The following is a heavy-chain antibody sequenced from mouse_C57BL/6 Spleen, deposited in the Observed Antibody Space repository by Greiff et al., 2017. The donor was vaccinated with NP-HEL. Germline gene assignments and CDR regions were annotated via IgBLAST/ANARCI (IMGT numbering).Heavy chain of an antibody. CDR3: ARSPYYYGSSFYWYFDV. CDR1: GFTFTDYY. J-gene: IGHJ1*03. V-gene: IGHV1-36*01. Sequence: VKLMESGPVLVKPGPSVKISCKASGFTFTDYYMHWVKQSHGKSLEWIGLVYPYNGGTSYNQKFKGKATLTVDTSSSTAYMELNSLTSEDSAVYYCARSPYYYGSSFYWYFDVWGTGTTVTVSS. D-gene: IGHD1-1*01. CDR2: VYPYNGGT.